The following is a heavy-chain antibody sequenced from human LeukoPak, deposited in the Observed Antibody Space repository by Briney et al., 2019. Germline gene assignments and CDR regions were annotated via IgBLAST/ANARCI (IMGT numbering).Heavy chain of an antibody. Sequence: GGSLRLSCAASGFTFSSYAMSWVRQAPGKGLQWGSPITGTTHYADSVRGRFTISRDNSKNILYLQMNSLSTEDTAIYYCAKAFREYGSSTYSSFDIWGQGTMVTVSS. CDR3: AKAFREYGSSTYSSFDI. CDR2: ITGTT. CDR1: GFTFSSYA. J-gene: IGHJ3*02. D-gene: IGHD6-13*01. V-gene: IGHV3-23*01.